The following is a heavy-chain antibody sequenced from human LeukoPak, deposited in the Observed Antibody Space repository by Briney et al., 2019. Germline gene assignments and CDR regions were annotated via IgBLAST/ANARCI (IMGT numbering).Heavy chain of an antibody. CDR1: GFTFSSYA. CDR2: ISGSGGST. Sequence: GGSLRLSCAASGFTFSSYAMSWVRQAPGKGLEWVSAISGSGGSTYYADSVKGRFTISRDNSKNTLYLQMNSLRAEDTAVYYCAKTYDSSGYLIFGAFDIWGQGTMVTVSS. CDR3: AKTYDSSGYLIFGAFDI. J-gene: IGHJ3*02. V-gene: IGHV3-23*01. D-gene: IGHD3-22*01.